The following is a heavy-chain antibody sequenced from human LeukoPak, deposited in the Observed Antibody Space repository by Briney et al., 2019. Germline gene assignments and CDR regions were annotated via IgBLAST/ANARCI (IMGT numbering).Heavy chain of an antibody. J-gene: IGHJ4*02. CDR2: IYSGGST. CDR3: ARETGHYDILTGYKYYFDY. D-gene: IGHD3-9*01. Sequence: GGSLRLSCAASGFTFSSNYMSWVRQAPGKGLEWVSVIYSGGSTYYADSVKGRFTISRDNSKNTLYLQMNSLRAEDTAVYYCARETGHYDILTGYKYYFDYWGQGTLVTVSS. CDR1: GFTFSSNY. V-gene: IGHV3-66*01.